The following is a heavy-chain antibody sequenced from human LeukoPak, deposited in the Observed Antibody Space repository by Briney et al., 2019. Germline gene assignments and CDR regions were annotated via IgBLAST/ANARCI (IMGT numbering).Heavy chain of an antibody. J-gene: IGHJ5*02. CDR1: GFTVSSNY. V-gene: IGHV3-53*05. D-gene: IGHD3-10*01. CDR2: IYSDGST. Sequence: GGSLRLSCAASGFTVSSNYMSWVRQAPGKWLEWVSVIYSDGSTYYGDSVKGRFTISRDNSKNTLYLQMNSLRAEDTAVYYCARGAGDEIDYGSGNNWFDPWGQGTLVTVSS. CDR3: ARGAGDEIDYGSGNNWFDP.